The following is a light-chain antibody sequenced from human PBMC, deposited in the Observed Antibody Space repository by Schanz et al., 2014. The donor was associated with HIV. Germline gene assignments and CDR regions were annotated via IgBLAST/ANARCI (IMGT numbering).Light chain of an antibody. CDR2: GAS. CDR3: QHYDSSPLA. V-gene: IGKV3-20*01. CDR1: QSVSSN. Sequence: EIVLTQSPATLSLSPGERATLSCRASQSVSSNLAWYQQKPGQAPRLLIYGASTRATGIPDRFSGSGSGTDFTLTVSRLEPEDFAVYFCQHYDSSPLAFGQGTKVEIK. J-gene: IGKJ1*01.